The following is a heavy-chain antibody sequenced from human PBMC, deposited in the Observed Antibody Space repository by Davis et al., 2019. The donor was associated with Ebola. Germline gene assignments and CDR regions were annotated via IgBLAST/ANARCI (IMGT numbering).Heavy chain of an antibody. CDR2: ISYDGSNK. CDR3: ARGGRGYYFDY. V-gene: IGHV3-30-3*01. D-gene: IGHD3-10*01. J-gene: IGHJ4*02. Sequence: GESLKISCAASGFTFSSYAMHWVRQAQGKGLEWVAVISYDGSNKYYADSVKGRFTISRDNSKNTLYLQMNSLRAEDTAVYYCARGGRGYYFDYWGQGTLVTVSS. CDR1: GFTFSSYA.